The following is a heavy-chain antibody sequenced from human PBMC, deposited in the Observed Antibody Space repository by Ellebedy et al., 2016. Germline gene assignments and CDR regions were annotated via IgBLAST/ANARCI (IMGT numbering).Heavy chain of an antibody. CDR3: AKAPTAIFAHFYYYYYYMDV. D-gene: IGHD2-21*02. CDR1: GFTFSSYA. CDR2: ISGSGGST. V-gene: IGHV3-23*01. J-gene: IGHJ6*03. Sequence: GGSLRLSCAASGFTFSSYAMSWVRQAPGRRLEWVSAISGSGGSTHYVDSVRGRFTISRDNSKKTLYLQMTSLRAEDTAVYYCAKAPTAIFAHFYYYYYYMDVWGKGTTVTVSS.